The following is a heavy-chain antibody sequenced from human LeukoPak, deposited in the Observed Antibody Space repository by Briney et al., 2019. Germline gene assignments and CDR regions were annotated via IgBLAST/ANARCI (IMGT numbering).Heavy chain of an antibody. J-gene: IGHJ5*02. CDR3: ARDFFDSSDGPSEVS. CDR2: IWYDGSNK. CDR1: GFNFSSYG. Sequence: GGSLRLSCEVSGFNFSSYGMHWVRQAPGKGLEWVAVIWYDGSNKYYADPVKGRFTISRDNSMNTLYLQMNSLRAEDTAVYYCARDFFDSSDGPSEVSWGPGTLVNGSS. D-gene: IGHD3-22*01. V-gene: IGHV3-33*08.